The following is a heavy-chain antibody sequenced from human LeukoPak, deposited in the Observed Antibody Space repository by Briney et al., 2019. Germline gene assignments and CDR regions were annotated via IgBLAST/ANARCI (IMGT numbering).Heavy chain of an antibody. CDR3: AREAYCSGGSCTRSAVGHDAFDI. V-gene: IGHV3-64*01. CDR1: GFTFSSYA. J-gene: IGHJ3*02. D-gene: IGHD2-15*01. Sequence: GGSLRLSCAASGFTFSSYAMHWVRQAPGKGLEYVSAISSNGGSTYYANSVKGRFTISRDNSKNTLYLQMGSLRAEDMAVYYCAREAYCSGGSCTRSAVGHDAFDIWGQGTMVTVSS. CDR2: ISSNGGST.